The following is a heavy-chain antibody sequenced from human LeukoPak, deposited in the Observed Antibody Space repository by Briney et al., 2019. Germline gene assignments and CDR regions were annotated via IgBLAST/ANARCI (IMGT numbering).Heavy chain of an antibody. CDR1: GGSFSGYY. Sequence: KPSETLSLTRAVYGGSFSGYYWSWIRQPPGKGLEWIGEMNHSGSSNYNPSLKSRLPISVHTSKNQFSLKLHSATAADTAVYYCARGRTAYSSSWYNWFDHWGQGTLVTVSS. D-gene: IGHD6-13*01. V-gene: IGHV4-34*01. J-gene: IGHJ5*02. CDR2: MNHSGSS. CDR3: ARGRTAYSSSWYNWFDH.